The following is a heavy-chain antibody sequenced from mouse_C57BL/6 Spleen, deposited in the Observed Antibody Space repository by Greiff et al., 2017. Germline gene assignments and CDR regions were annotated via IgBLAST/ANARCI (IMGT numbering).Heavy chain of an antibody. D-gene: IGHD1-1*01. V-gene: IGHV8-8*01. CDR1: GFSLSTFGMG. J-gene: IGHJ1*03. CDR3: ARRGTTVVADGYVDV. CDR2: IWWADDK. Sequence: QVTLKVSGPGILQPSQPLSLTCSFSGFSLSTFGMGVGWIRQPSGKGLEWLAHIWWADDKSYNPALKSRLTISKDTSKNQVFLKIANVDTADTATYDCARRGTTVVADGYVDVWGTGTTVTVAS.